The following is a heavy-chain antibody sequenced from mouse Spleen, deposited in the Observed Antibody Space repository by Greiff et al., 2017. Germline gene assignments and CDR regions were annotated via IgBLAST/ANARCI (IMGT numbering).Heavy chain of an antibody. V-gene: IGHV1-52*01. D-gene: IGHD2-4*01. CDR3: ARGDYDDGYYAMDY. CDR1: GYTFTSYW. Sequence: VQLQQPGAELVRPGSSVKLSCKASGYTFTSYWMHWVKQRPIQGLEWIGNIDPSDSETHYNQKFKDKATLTVDKSSSTAYMQLSSLTSEDSAVYYCARGDYDDGYYAMDYWGQGTSVTVSS. CDR2: IDPSDSET. J-gene: IGHJ4*01.